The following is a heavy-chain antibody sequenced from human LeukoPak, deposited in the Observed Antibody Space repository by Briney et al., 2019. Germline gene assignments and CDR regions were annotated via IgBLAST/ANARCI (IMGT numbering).Heavy chain of an antibody. CDR3: ATGFFPFYYYYMDV. V-gene: IGHV4-34*08. D-gene: IGHD3-3*01. J-gene: IGHJ6*03. CDR1: GETFTGYY. CDR2: INHTGIT. Sequence: SETLSLTCAVYGETFTGYYWNWIRQTPGKGLEWIGEINHTGITNYNPSLKSRVTMSVDASKNQFSLNLSSVTAADTAVYYCATGFFPFYYYYMDVWGKGTTVTVSS.